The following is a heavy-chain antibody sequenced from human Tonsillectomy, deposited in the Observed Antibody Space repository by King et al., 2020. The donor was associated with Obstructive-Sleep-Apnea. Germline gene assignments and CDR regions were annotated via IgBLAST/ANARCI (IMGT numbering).Heavy chain of an antibody. CDR3: AGVPVHRYFDFAWFDP. Sequence: QLVQSGAEVKKPGASVKVSCKASGYTFTSYYMHWVRQAPGQGLEWMGIINPSGGSTSYAQKFQGRVTMTRDTSTSTVYMELSSLRSEDTAVYYCAGVPVHRYFDFAWFDPWGQGTLVTVSS. CDR1: GYTFTSYY. J-gene: IGHJ5*02. V-gene: IGHV1-46*01. CDR2: INPSGGST. D-gene: IGHD3-9*01.